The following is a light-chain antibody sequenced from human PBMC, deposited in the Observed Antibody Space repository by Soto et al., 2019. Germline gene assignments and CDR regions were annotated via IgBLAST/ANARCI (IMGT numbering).Light chain of an antibody. V-gene: IGKV3-15*01. CDR2: DTA. Sequence: ELVIPQSQSSLSVSTEGGVPLSLSASQGIGDTLSSCQHKPGQTPRLLIYDTATRATGVPARFSGSRSGPEFTLTINSLQSEDFAVYYCQQYNNGSPMTFGQGTLLEI. J-gene: IGKJ5*01. CDR3: QQYNNGSPMT. CDR1: QGIGDT.